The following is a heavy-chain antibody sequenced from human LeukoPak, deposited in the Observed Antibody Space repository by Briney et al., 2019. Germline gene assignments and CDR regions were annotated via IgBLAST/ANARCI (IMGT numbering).Heavy chain of an antibody. J-gene: IGHJ4*02. Sequence: GGSLRLSCAASGFTFSSYAMSRVRQAPGKGLEWVSAISGSGGGTYYADSVKGRFTISRDNSKNTLYLQMNSLSAEDTAVYYCAKEEAEYYYDSSGYYVHWGQGTLVTVSS. V-gene: IGHV3-23*01. CDR3: AKEEAEYYYDSSGYYVH. CDR1: GFTFSSYA. D-gene: IGHD3-22*01. CDR2: ISGSGGGT.